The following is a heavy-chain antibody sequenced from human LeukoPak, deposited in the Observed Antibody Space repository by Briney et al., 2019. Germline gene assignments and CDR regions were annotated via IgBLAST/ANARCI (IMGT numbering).Heavy chain of an antibody. J-gene: IGHJ4*02. V-gene: IGHV3-7*01. CDR3: ARARGGYDFDY. CDR2: IKQDGSEK. Sequence: GGSLRLSCAASGFTFGSYWMSWARQAPGKGLEWVANIKQDGSEKYYVDSVKGRFTISRDNAKNSPYLQMNSLRAEDTAVYYCARARGGYDFDYWGQGTLVTVSS. CDR1: GFTFGSYW. D-gene: IGHD5-12*01.